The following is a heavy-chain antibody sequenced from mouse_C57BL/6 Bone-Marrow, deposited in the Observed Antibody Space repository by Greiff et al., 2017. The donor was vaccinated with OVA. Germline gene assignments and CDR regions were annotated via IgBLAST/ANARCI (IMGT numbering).Heavy chain of an antibody. CDR3: ALYYYGSSHWYFDV. J-gene: IGHJ1*03. CDR2: IYPGSGST. D-gene: IGHD1-1*01. V-gene: IGHV1-55*01. CDR1: GYTFTSYW. Sequence: QVHVKQPGAELVKPGASVKMSCKASGYTFTSYWITWVKQRPGQGLEWIGDIYPGSGSTNYNEKFKSKATLTVDTSSSTAYMQLSSLTSEDSAVYYCALYYYGSSHWYFDVWGTGTTVTVSS.